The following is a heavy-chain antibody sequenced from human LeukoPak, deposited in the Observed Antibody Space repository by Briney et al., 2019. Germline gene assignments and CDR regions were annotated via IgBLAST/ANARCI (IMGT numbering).Heavy chain of an antibody. CDR2: VYNSGTT. V-gene: IGHV4-30-4*01. J-gene: IGHJ4*02. Sequence: SQTLSLTCSVSGDSISSGSYYWGWIRQSPGKGLEWIGYVYNSGTTYYSPSLKSRVTMSVDTSKNQFSLRLSSVTAADTAVYYCARGYGEYSGYDYVYYFDYWGQGTLVTVSS. D-gene: IGHD5-12*01. CDR3: ARGYGEYSGYDYVYYFDY. CDR1: GDSISSGSYY.